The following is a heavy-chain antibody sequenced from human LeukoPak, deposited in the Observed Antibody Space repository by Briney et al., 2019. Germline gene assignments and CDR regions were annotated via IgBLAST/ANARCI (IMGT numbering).Heavy chain of an antibody. J-gene: IGHJ6*02. CDR1: GFTFRTHS. CDR2: ISSSSAYT. CDR3: AKGMGLAHYYFYGMDV. D-gene: IGHD6-19*01. V-gene: IGHV3-21*04. Sequence: GGSLRLSCAASGFTFRTHSMNWVRQAPGEGLEWVSSISSSSAYTYYADSVKGRFTISRDNSKNTLYLQMTSLRAEDAAIYYCAKGMGLAHYYFYGMDVWGQGTTVTVSS.